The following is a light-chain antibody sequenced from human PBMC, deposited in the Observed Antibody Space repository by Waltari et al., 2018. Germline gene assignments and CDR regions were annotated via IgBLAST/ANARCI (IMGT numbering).Light chain of an antibody. CDR2: RNT. J-gene: IGLJ2*01. CDR1: RSDIGNNY. CDR3: ASWDDRLGGVL. V-gene: IGLV1-47*01. Sequence: QSVLTQPPLASGTPGQKVTMSCSGGRSDIGNNYVYWYQQLPGTTPKLLIFRNTQRPSGVPYRISASKSGTSASLAISGLRSEDEAIYYCASWDDRLGGVLFGGGTKLTVL.